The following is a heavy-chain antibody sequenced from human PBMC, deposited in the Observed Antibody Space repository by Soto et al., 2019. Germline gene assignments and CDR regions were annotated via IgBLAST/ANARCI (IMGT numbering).Heavy chain of an antibody. D-gene: IGHD3-9*01. J-gene: IGHJ4*02. Sequence: SETLSLTCAVYGESFSGYYWSWIRQPPGKGLEWIGEINHSGSTNYNPSLKSRVTISVDTSKNQFSLKLSSVTAADTAVYYCARGPNLVLRYFDWLSPFDYWGQGTLVTVYS. CDR2: INHSGST. V-gene: IGHV4-34*01. CDR1: GESFSGYY. CDR3: ARGPNLVLRYFDWLSPFDY.